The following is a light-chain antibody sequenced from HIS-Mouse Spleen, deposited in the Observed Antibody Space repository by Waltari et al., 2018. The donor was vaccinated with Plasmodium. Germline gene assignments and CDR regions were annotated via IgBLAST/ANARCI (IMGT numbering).Light chain of an antibody. CDR2: DVS. J-gene: IGLJ2*01. CDR3: SSYTSSSTLV. CDR1: SSDVGGSNY. V-gene: IGLV2-14*03. Sequence: QSALTQPASVSGSPGQSLTISCTGTSSDVGGSNYVSWYQQHPGKAHKLLIYDVSNRPSGVSNRFSGSKSGNTASLTISGLQAEDEADYYCSSYTSSSTLVFGGGTKLTVL.